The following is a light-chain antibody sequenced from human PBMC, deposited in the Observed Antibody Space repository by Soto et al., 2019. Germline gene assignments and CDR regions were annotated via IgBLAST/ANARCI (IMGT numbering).Light chain of an antibody. CDR3: RSYAGSNV. Sequence: QSALTQPPSASGSPGQSVTISCTGTSSDVGGYNYVSWYQQHPGKARKLMIYEVSKRPSGVPDRFSGSKSGNTASLTVSGLQAEDEADYYCRSYAGSNVFGTGTKLTVL. V-gene: IGLV2-8*01. CDR1: SSDVGGYNY. J-gene: IGLJ1*01. CDR2: EVS.